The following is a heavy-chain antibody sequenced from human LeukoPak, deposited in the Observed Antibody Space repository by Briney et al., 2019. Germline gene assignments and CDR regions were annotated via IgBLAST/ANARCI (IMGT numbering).Heavy chain of an antibody. J-gene: IGHJ4*02. CDR2: IYWNDDK. Sequence: SGPTLVKPTQTLTLTCTFSGFSLSTSGVGVGWIRQPPGKALEWLALIYWNDDKRYSPSLRSRLTITKDTSRNQVVLTMTSMDPVDTATYYCAHSVRISAGKYYFDYWGQGTLVTVSS. V-gene: IGHV2-5*01. CDR1: GFSLSTSGVG. D-gene: IGHD1-14*01. CDR3: AHSVRISAGKYYFDY.